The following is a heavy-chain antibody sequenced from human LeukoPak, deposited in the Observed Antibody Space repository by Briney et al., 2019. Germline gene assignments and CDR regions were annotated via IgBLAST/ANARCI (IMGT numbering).Heavy chain of an antibody. CDR1: GFTFSTYW. Sequence: PGGSLRLSCAASGFTFSTYWMHWVRQVPGKGLVWVSRINTVGSSTTYADSVKGRFTISRDNAKNTVDLQMNSLRAEDTAVYYCAGGTSGNYYCDSWGQGTLVTVSS. CDR2: INTVGSST. V-gene: IGHV3-74*01. J-gene: IGHJ4*02. D-gene: IGHD3-10*01. CDR3: AGGTSGNYYCDS.